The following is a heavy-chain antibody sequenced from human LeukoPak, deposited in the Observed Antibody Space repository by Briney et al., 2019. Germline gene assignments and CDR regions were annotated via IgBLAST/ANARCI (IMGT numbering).Heavy chain of an antibody. CDR2: ISRLSGTI. CDR1: GFTFSSYS. CDR3: ARETDSTLFDY. Sequence: GGSLRLSCAASGFTFSSYSMNWVRQAPGKGLEWVSYISRLSGTIYYADSVKGRFTISRDNAKNSLYLQMNSLRAEDTAVYYCARETDSTLFDYWGQGTLVTVSS. D-gene: IGHD2-2*01. J-gene: IGHJ4*02. V-gene: IGHV3-48*04.